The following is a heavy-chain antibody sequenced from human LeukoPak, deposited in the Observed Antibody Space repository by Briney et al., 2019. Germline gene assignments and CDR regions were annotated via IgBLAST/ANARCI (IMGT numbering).Heavy chain of an antibody. D-gene: IGHD3-10*02. CDR2: SSSSGSYI. V-gene: IGHV3-21*01. CDR3: ARATCSGSYRCSFEY. Sequence: PGGSLRLSCAASGFTFSTYTMDWVRQSPGKGLEWVSSSSSSGSYIYYADSVKGRFTISRDNAKNSLYLQMNSLRAEDTAVYYWARATCSGSYRCSFEYWGQGTLVTVSS. CDR1: GFTFSTYT. J-gene: IGHJ4*02.